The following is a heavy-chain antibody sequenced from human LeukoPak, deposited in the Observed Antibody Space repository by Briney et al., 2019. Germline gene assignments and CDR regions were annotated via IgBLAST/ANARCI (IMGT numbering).Heavy chain of an antibody. CDR3: ARDPDYGNFPFGAFDI. CDR2: IDWDDDK. J-gene: IGHJ3*02. D-gene: IGHD4-11*01. V-gene: IGHV2-70*04. Sequence: SGPALVKPTQTLTLTCTFSGFSLSTSGMRVSWIRQPPGKALEWLARIDWDDDKFYSTSLKTRLTISKDTSKNQVVLTMTNMDPVDTATYYCARDPDYGNFPFGAFDIWGQGTMVTVSS. CDR1: GFSLSTSGMR.